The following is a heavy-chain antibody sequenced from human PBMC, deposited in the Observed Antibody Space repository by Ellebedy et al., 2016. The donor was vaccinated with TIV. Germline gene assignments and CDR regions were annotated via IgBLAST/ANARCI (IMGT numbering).Heavy chain of an antibody. V-gene: IGHV5-51*01. D-gene: IGHD6-19*01. CDR2: IYPGDSDT. J-gene: IGHJ4*02. CDR1: GFSFISYW. Sequence: GESLKISCKGSGFSFISYWIGWVRQMPGKGLEWMGYIYPGDSDTSYSASFKGQVTISVDKSISTAYLQWSSLKASDTAIYYCARRERGSGWYWDKWGQGTLVAVSS. CDR3: ARRERGSGWYWDK.